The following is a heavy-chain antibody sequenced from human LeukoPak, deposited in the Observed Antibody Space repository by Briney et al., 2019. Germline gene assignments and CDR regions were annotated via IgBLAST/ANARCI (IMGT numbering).Heavy chain of an antibody. J-gene: IGHJ4*02. CDR2: ISYDGSNK. CDR1: GFTFSSYA. Sequence: PGGSLRLSCAASGFTFSSYAMHWVRQAPGKGLEWVAVISYDGSNKYYADSVKGRFTISRDNAKNSLYLQMNSLRAEDTAVYYCARDLRSSSWSDYWGQGTLVTVSS. V-gene: IGHV3-30-3*01. CDR3: ARDLRSSSWSDY. D-gene: IGHD6-13*01.